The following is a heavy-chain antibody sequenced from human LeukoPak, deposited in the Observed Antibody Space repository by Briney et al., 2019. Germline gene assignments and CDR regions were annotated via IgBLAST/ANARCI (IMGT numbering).Heavy chain of an antibody. CDR1: GYTLTELS. V-gene: IGHV1-24*01. CDR2: FDPEDGET. J-gene: IGHJ6*03. D-gene: IGHD3-3*01. Sequence: ASVEVSCKVSGYTLTELSMHWVRQAPGKGLEWMGGFDPEDGETIYAQKFQGRVTMTEDTSTDTAYMELSSLRSEDTAVYYCARSLFRFLEWSYRSYYYYYMDVWGKGTTVTVSS. CDR3: ARSLFRFLEWSYRSYYYYYMDV.